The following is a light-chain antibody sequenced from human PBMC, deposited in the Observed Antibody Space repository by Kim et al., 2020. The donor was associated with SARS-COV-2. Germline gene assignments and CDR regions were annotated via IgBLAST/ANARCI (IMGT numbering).Light chain of an antibody. CDR3: SSYTSSSTLG. CDR2: DVS. V-gene: IGLV2-14*01. CDR1: SSDVGGYNY. Sequence: QSALTQPASVSGSPGQSITISCTGTSSDVGGYNYVSWYQQHPGKAPKLMIYDVSKRPPGVSNRFSGSKSGNTASLTISGLQAEDEADYYCSSYTSSSTLGFGGGTQLTVL. J-gene: IGLJ2*01.